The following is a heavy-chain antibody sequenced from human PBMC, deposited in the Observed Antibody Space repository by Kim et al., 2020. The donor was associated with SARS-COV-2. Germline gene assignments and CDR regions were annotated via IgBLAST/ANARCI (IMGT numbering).Heavy chain of an antibody. V-gene: IGHV4-30-2*05. D-gene: IGHD3-3*01. CDR3: ARYDFWSGYYFGAFDI. Sequence: SLKRRVTISVDTSKNQFSLKLSSVTAADTAVYYCARYDFWSGYYFGAFDIWGQGTMVTVSS. J-gene: IGHJ3*02.